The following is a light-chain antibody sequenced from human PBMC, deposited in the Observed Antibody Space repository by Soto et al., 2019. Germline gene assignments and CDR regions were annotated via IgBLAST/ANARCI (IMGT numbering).Light chain of an antibody. CDR3: SSYASMYTRV. J-gene: IGLJ1*01. CDR1: SSDVGTYNF. Sequence: QSALTQPASVSGSPGQSITISCTGTSSDVGTYNFVSWYQQHPGKAPQLIIYEVSNRPSGVSSRFSASKSGNTASLTISGLQAEDEADYYCSSYASMYTRVFGTGTKLTVL. V-gene: IGLV2-14*01. CDR2: EVS.